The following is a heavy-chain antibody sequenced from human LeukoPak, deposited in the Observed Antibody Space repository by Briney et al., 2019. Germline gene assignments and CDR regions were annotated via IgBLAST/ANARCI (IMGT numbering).Heavy chain of an antibody. D-gene: IGHD3-16*01. CDR1: GAFISSYY. V-gene: IGHV4-4*07. J-gene: IGHJ4*02. CDR3: ARTLLGAIDY. CDR2: IYTSGST. Sequence: SETLSLTCTVSGAFISSYYWSWIRQPAGKGLEWIGRIYTSGSTNYNPSLKSRVTMSVDTSKNHFSLKLNSVTAADTAVYYCARTLLGAIDYWGQGTLVTVSS.